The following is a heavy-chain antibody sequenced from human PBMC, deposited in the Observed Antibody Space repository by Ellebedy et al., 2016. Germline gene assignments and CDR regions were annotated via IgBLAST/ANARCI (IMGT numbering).Heavy chain of an antibody. CDR2: IWYDGSNK. CDR1: GFTFSTSW. D-gene: IGHD3-3*01. Sequence: GGSLRLXXVASGFTFSTSWMHWVRQAPGKGLEWVAVIWYDGSNKYHADSVKGRFTISRDNSKNTLYLQMNSLRAEDTAVYYCARDGAFDFWSGYFDYWGQGTLVTVSS. CDR3: ARDGAFDFWSGYFDY. J-gene: IGHJ4*02. V-gene: IGHV3-33*08.